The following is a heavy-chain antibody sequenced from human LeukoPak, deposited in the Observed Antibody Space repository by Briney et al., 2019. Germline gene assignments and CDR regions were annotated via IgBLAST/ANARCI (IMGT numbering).Heavy chain of an antibody. V-gene: IGHV1-2*06. D-gene: IGHD6-19*01. CDR1: GYTFTGYY. CDR3: ASQTGIAVAIYDY. Sequence: ASVEVSCKASGYTFTGYYMHWVRQAPGQGLEWMGRINPNSGGTNYAQKFQGRVTMTRDTSISTAYMELSRLRSDDTAVYYCASQTGIAVAIYDYWGQGTLVTVSS. J-gene: IGHJ4*02. CDR2: INPNSGGT.